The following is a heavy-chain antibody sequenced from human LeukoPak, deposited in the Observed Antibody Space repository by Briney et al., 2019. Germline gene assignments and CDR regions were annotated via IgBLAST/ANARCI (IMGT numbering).Heavy chain of an antibody. CDR3: ARDRGDSSWYNRFDY. D-gene: IGHD6-13*01. CDR2: ISSSDNTI. V-gene: IGHV3-11*04. CDR1: GFTFSDYY. Sequence: GSLRLSCAASGFTFSDYYMSWIRQAPGKGLEWVSYISSSDNTIYYAESVKGRFTISRDNAKNSLYLRMNSLRAEDTAVCYCARDRGDSSWYNRFDYWGQGTLVTVSS. J-gene: IGHJ4*02.